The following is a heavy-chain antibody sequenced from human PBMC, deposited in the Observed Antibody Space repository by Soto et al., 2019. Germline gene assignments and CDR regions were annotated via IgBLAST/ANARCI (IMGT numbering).Heavy chain of an antibody. CDR2: ISRDGSST. V-gene: IGHV3-43*01. Sequence: EVHLVESGGVVLQPGGSLRLSCAASGFPFNDYSMHWVHQAPAKALVWVSLISRDGSSTYYSDSVKGRLTVTRDNSRNCLFLQMHSLRTEDTALYYCVKDTDCYASYYVDSWGQGTLVTVSS. CDR1: GFPFNDYS. J-gene: IGHJ4*02. CDR3: VKDTDCYASYYVDS. D-gene: IGHD2-21*01.